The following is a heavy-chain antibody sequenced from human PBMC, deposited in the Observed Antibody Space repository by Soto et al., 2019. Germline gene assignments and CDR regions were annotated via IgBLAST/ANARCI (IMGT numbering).Heavy chain of an antibody. V-gene: IGHV3-13*01. CDR1: GFTFNTYG. D-gene: IGHD3-10*01. CDR3: AREGRGFAGGLDV. Sequence: AGGSLRLSCAASGFTFNTYGMRWVRQVTGKGLEWVSLIGSAGDTYYSDSVKGRFAISRENAKNSLYLQMNSLRAGDTAVYYCAREGRGFAGGLDVWGQGTTVTVSS. CDR2: IGSAGDT. J-gene: IGHJ6*02.